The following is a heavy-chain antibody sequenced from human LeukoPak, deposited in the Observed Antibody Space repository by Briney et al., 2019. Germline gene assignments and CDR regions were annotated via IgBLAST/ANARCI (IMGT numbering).Heavy chain of an antibody. D-gene: IGHD3-9*01. J-gene: IGHJ4*02. CDR3: ARRNILAGYYKRHFDY. V-gene: IGHV4-34*01. Sequence: SETLSLTCAVYGGSFSGYYWSWIRQPPGKGLEWIGEINHSGSTNYNTSLKSRATISVDTSKNQFSLKLSSVTAADTAVYYCARRNILAGYYKRHFDYWGQGTLVTVSS. CDR1: GGSFSGYY. CDR2: INHSGST.